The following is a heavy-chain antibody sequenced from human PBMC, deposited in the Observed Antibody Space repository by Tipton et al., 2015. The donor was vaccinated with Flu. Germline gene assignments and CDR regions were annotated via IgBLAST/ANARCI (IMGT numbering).Heavy chain of an antibody. Sequence: TLSLTCTVSGGSISSYYWSWIRQPPGKGLEWIGYIYYSGSTNYNPSLKSRVTISVDTSKNQFSLKLSSVTAADTAVYYCARGQIISRVGYCSGGSCSTSGWFDPWGQGPLVTVSS. CDR2: IYYSGST. CDR3: ARGQIISRVGYCSGGSCSTSGWFDP. D-gene: IGHD2-15*01. V-gene: IGHV4-59*12. J-gene: IGHJ5*02. CDR1: GGSISSYY.